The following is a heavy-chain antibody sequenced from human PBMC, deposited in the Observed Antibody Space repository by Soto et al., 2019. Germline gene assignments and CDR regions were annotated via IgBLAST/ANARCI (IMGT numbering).Heavy chain of an antibody. CDR3: ARSGYSYGGIDY. CDR2: IYYSGST. Sequence: SETLSLTCTVSGGSISSGGYYWSWIRQHPGKGLEWIGYIYYSGSTYYNPSLKSRVTISVDTSKNQFSLKLSSVTAADTAVYYCARSGYSYGGIDYWGQGTLVTVSS. V-gene: IGHV4-31*03. CDR1: GGSISSGGYY. D-gene: IGHD5-18*01. J-gene: IGHJ4*02.